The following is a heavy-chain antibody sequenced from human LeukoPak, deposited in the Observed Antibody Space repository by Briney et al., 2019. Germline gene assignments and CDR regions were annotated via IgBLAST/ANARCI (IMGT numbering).Heavy chain of an antibody. CDR2: IYHSGST. J-gene: IGHJ4*02. CDR1: GGSISSGGYS. Sequence: SETLSLTCAVSGGSISSGGYSWSWIRQPPGKGLEWIGYIYHSGSTYYNPSLKSRVTISVDRSKNQFSLKLSSVTAADTAVYYCARLQYDFWSGYFLDYWGQGALVTVAS. CDR3: ARLQYDFWSGYFLDY. V-gene: IGHV4-30-2*01. D-gene: IGHD3-3*01.